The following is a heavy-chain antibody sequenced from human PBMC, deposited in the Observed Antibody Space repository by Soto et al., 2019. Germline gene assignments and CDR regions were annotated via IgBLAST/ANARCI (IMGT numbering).Heavy chain of an antibody. CDR2: IYFVGTT. J-gene: IGHJ5*01. D-gene: IGHD3-16*01. V-gene: IGHV4-59*08. Sequence: QVQLQESGPGLVKPSETLSLTCTVSGGSFSPNYWSWIRQPPGKGLEWVGYIYFVGTTMYNPSLTSRVTTSLDTSKNQFALKLTSVSAADTAVYYCARLGAYVHALVSWCHGTLVTVSS. CDR3: ARLGAYVHALVS. CDR1: GGSFSPNY.